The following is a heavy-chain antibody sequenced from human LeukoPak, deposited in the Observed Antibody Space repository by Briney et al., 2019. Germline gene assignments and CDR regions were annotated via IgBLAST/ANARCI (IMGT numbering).Heavy chain of an antibody. CDR1: GFTFSSYE. CDR3: AKDLIS. Sequence: GGSLRLSCAASGFTFSSYEMNWVRQAPGKGLEWVSYISSSGSTIYYADSVKGRFTISRDNSKNTLYLQMNSLRPEDTAMYYCAKDLISWGQGTLVIVSS. J-gene: IGHJ4*02. CDR2: ISSSGSTI. V-gene: IGHV3-48*03.